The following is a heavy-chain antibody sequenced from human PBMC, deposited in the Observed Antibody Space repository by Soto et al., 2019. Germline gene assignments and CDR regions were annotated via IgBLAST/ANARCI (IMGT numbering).Heavy chain of an antibody. CDR2: IGSRSSYI. V-gene: IGHV3-21*01. Sequence: GGSLRLSCVASGFMFSDYSMNWVRKAPGKGLEWVSSIGSRSSYIFYADSVKDRFTISRDNAKNSLFLQMRSLRAEDTGVYYCATRSLHVSGVMHLAVWGKGTRVTVSS. CDR1: GFMFSDYS. CDR3: ATRSLHVSGVMHLAV. D-gene: IGHD3-16*01. J-gene: IGHJ6*04.